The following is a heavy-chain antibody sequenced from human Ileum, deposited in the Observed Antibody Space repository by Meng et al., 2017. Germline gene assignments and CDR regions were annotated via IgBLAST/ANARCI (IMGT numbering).Heavy chain of an antibody. J-gene: IGHJ3*02. Sequence: KISCKASGGTFSSYAISWVRQAPGQGLEWMGGIIPIFHTANYAQKFQGRVTITTDESTSTAYMELSSLRSEDTAVYYCARRIVGTTSGAFDIWGQGTMVTVSS. V-gene: IGHV1-69*05. CDR1: GGTFSSYA. D-gene: IGHD1-26*01. CDR3: ARRIVGTTSGAFDI. CDR2: IIPIFHTA.